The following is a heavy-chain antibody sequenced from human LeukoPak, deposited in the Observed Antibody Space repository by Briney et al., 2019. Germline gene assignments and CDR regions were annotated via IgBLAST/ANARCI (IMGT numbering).Heavy chain of an antibody. D-gene: IGHD7-27*01. CDR3: ARDDIWGIWGRHAFDI. V-gene: IGHV3-48*01. Sequence: GGSLRLSCAASGFTFSSYSMNWVRQAPGKGLEWVSYISSSSSTIYYADSVKGRFTISRDNAKNSLYLQMNSLRAEDTAVYYCARDDIWGIWGRHAFDIWGQGTMVTVSS. CDR1: GFTFSSYS. J-gene: IGHJ3*02. CDR2: ISSSSSTI.